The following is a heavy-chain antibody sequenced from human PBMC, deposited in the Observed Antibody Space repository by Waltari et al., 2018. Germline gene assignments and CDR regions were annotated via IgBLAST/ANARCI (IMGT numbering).Heavy chain of an antibody. CDR1: GGSFIGYY. D-gene: IGHD3-22*01. V-gene: IGHV4-34*01. Sequence: QVQLKQWGAGLLKPSETLSRTCAVQGGSFIGYYWGWIRQSSGKGLGWIGEIETSGNTNYNPSLKSRLNISPDTSRFHFFLKLNSVTAADTAVYYCARLPRIIVTPYYYYMDVWGKGTTVTVSS. J-gene: IGHJ6*03. CDR3: ARLPRIIVTPYYYYMDV. CDR2: IETSGNT.